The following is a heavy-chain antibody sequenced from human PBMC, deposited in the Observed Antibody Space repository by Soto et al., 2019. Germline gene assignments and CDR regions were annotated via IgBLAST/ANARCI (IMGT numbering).Heavy chain of an antibody. J-gene: IGHJ5*02. CDR1: GIIFENFG. V-gene: IGHV3-23*01. CDR2: ISGSGFKK. CDR3: AKNQGVELVPLATVDWFDP. D-gene: IGHD1-26*01. Sequence: GGSLRLSCVASGIIFENFGMSWVRQAPGKGLEWISSISGSGFKKYYADSVKGRFTISRDNSKSTVYLELNNLSAEDTAVYHCAKNQGVELVPLATVDWFDPWGQGSVVTVSS.